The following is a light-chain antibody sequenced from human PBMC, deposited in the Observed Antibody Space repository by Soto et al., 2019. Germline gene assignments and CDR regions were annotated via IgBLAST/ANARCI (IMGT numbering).Light chain of an antibody. J-gene: IGKJ2*01. CDR2: DAS. Sequence: EIVMTQSPATLSVSPGERATLSCRASQSVRSTLAWYQQTPGQAPRLLIYDASTRATGIPARFSGSGSGTEFTLTISSLQSEDFAVYYCQQYYDWRGTFGQGTKLEI. CDR1: QSVRST. V-gene: IGKV3D-15*01. CDR3: QQYYDWRGT.